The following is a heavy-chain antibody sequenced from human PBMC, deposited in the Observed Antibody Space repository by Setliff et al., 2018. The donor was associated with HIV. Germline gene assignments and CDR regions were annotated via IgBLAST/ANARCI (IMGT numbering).Heavy chain of an antibody. CDR2: INAGTGNT. CDR3: ARSLREYSYGSPDY. D-gene: IGHD5-18*01. CDR1: GYRFTGFA. J-gene: IGHJ4*02. V-gene: IGHV1-3*01. Sequence: ASVKVSCKASGYRFTGFAIHWVRQAPGQRFEWMGWINAGTGNTKYSQKFQDRVTISRDIHANTAYMELSSLRSEDTPIYYCARSLREYSYGSPDYWGPGTLVTVSS.